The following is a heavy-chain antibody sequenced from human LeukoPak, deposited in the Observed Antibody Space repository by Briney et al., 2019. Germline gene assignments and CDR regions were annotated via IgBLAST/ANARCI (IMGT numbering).Heavy chain of an antibody. CDR3: AEGYSSGLSYFDY. CDR2: INPNSGGT. CDR1: GYTFTGYY. V-gene: IGHV1-2*02. D-gene: IGHD6-19*01. J-gene: IGHJ4*02. Sequence: ASVTVSCKASGYTFTGYYMHWVRQAPGQGLEWMGWINPNSGGTNYAQKFQGRVTMTRDTSIGTAYMELSRLRSDDTAVYYCAEGYSSGLSYFDYWGQGTLVTVSS.